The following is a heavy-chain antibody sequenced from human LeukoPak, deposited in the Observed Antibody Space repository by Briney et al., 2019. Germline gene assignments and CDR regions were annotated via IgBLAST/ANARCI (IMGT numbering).Heavy chain of an antibody. Sequence: PGGSLRLSCAASGFTFSSYWMSWVRQAPGKGLEWVSAISGSAGSTYYADSVKGRFTISRDNSKNTLYLQMNSLRAEDTAVYYCAKGENKGYCSSTSCYANFDYWGQGTLVTVSS. V-gene: IGHV3-23*01. CDR3: AKGENKGYCSSTSCYANFDY. CDR1: GFTFSSYW. CDR2: ISGSAGST. D-gene: IGHD2-2*01. J-gene: IGHJ4*02.